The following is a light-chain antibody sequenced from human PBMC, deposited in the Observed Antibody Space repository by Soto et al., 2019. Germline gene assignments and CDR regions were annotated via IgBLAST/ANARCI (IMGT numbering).Light chain of an antibody. CDR2: EVL. CDR3: VPYIGSSKTPWV. CDR1: YSDVGGYNR. J-gene: IGLJ3*02. V-gene: IGLV2-14*01. Sequence: QSALTQPASVSGSPGQSITISCTGTYSDVGGYNRVSWYQHHPGRGPKMLIFEVLNRPSGISDRFSGSKSGDTASLTISGPQAWEEGDYYWVPYIGSSKTPWVFRGGTKLTVL.